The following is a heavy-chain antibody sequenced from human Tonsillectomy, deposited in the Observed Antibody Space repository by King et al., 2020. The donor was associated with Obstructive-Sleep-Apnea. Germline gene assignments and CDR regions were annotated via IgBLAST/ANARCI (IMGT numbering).Heavy chain of an antibody. CDR1: GFTFSSYA. V-gene: IGHV3-30*04. D-gene: IGHD3-22*01. J-gene: IGHJ4*02. Sequence: VQLVESGGGVVQPGRSLRLSCAASGFTFSSYAMHWVRQAPGKGLEWGAVISYDGSNKYYADSVKGRFTISRDNSKNTLYLQMNSLRAEDTAVYYCARYNFPYDSSGYYPYWGQGTLVTVSS. CDR3: ARYNFPYDSSGYYPY. CDR2: ISYDGSNK.